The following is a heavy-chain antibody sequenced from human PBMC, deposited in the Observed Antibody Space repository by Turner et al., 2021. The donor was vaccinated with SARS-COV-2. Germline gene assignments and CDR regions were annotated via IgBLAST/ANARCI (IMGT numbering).Heavy chain of an antibody. CDR2: FDPEDGET. CDR3: ATAHPYCTNGVCHNWFDP. CDR1: GYTLIELS. D-gene: IGHD2-8*01. J-gene: IGHJ5*02. V-gene: IGHV1-24*01. Sequence: QVQLVQSGAAVKKPGASVKVSFKVSGYTLIELSMHWVRQAPGKGLEWMGGFDPEDGETIDEQKCQGRVTMTEDQATDTAYMEMSRLRSEDTAVYYCATAHPYCTNGVCHNWFDPWGQGTRVTVSS.